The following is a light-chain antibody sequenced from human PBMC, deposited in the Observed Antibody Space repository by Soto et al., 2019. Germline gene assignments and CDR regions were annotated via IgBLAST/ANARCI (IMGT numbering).Light chain of an antibody. V-gene: IGKV3-20*01. CDR3: QQYNSYPRT. CDR1: QTVSSY. Sequence: DIVLTHSPATLSLSVWEIATLSCRASQTVSSYLAWYQQKPGQAPRLLIYGASSRATGIPDRFSGSGSGTDFTLTISRLEPEDFAVYYCQQYNSYPRTFGQGTKVDIK. J-gene: IGKJ1*01. CDR2: GAS.